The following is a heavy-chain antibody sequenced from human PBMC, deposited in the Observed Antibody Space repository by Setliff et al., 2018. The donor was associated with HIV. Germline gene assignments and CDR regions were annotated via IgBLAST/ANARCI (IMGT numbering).Heavy chain of an antibody. CDR1: GASISSYY. CDR2: ITDSGNT. CDR3: ARETQQSYNIVTGYNYYYGIDV. Sequence: SETLSLTCNVSGASISSYYWTWIRQSPGNRLEWLGYITDSGNTNYNPSLRRRVTISADTSKNQVSLRLRSVTAADTAVYYCARETQQSYNIVTGYNYYYGIDVWGQGTTGTVS. J-gene: IGHJ6*02. D-gene: IGHD3-9*01. V-gene: IGHV4-59*01.